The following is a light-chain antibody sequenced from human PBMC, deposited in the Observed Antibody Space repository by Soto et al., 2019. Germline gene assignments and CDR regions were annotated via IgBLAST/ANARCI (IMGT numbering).Light chain of an antibody. CDR1: QSLYNSF. J-gene: IGKJ2*01. CDR3: QQYGSPPHT. CDR2: AVS. V-gene: IGKV3-20*01. Sequence: EIVLTQSPGTLSLSPGERATLSCRASQSLYNSFLAWYQQKPGQTPRLLINAVSNRATGVPDRFSRSGSGTDFTLNISRLEPEDFAVYYCQQYGSPPHTFGQGTKVEI.